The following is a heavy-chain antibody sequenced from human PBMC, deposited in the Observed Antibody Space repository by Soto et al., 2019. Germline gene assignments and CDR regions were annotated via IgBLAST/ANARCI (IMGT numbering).Heavy chain of an antibody. D-gene: IGHD3-16*01. J-gene: IGHJ3*01. CDR3: ARVGGGAFDV. CDR2: IYYSGST. CDR1: GGSIRSYY. Sequence: SETLSLTCTVSGGSIRSYYWSWIRQPPGKGLEWIGYIYYSGSTNYNPSLKSRVTISVDTSKNQFSLKLSSVTAADTAVYYCARVGGGAFDVWGKGTMVTVSS. V-gene: IGHV4-59*01.